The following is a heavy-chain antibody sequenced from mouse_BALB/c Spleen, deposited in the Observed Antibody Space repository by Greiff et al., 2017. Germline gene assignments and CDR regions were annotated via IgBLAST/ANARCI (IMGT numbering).Heavy chain of an antibody. Sequence: VQLQQSGAELVRPGVSVKISCKGSGYTFTDYAMHWVKQSHAKSLEWIGVISTYYGDASYNQKFKGKATMTVDKSSSTAYMELARLTSEDSAIYYCAREELGRRYLDYWGQGTTLTVSS. CDR2: ISTYYGDA. CDR3: AREELGRRYLDY. D-gene: IGHD4-1*01. CDR1: GYTFTDYA. V-gene: IGHV1S137*01. J-gene: IGHJ2*01.